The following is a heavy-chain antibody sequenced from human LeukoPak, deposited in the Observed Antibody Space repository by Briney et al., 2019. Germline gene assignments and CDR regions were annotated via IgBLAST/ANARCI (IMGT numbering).Heavy chain of an antibody. J-gene: IGHJ6*03. D-gene: IGHD5-18*01. Sequence: ASVNVSCKASGYTFTGYYMHWVRQAPGQGLEWMGWISAYNGNTNYAQKLQCRVTMTTDTSTSTAYMELRRLRSDDTAVYYCARASSGYSYGFYYYYYYMDVWGKGTTVTISS. CDR2: ISAYNGNT. CDR1: GYTFTGYY. V-gene: IGHV1-18*04. CDR3: ARASSGYSYGFYYYYYYMDV.